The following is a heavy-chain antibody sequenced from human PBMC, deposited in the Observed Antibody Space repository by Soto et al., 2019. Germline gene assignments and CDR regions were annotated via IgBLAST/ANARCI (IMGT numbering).Heavy chain of an antibody. CDR2: ISTDNGNT. D-gene: IGHD3-10*01. V-gene: IGHV1-18*01. J-gene: IGHJ6*02. CDR1: GYTFTSSG. Sequence: QVQLVQSGAEVKKPGASVKVSCKASGYTFTSSGISWVRQAPGQGLEWMGWISTDNGNTNYAQHLQGRVSMTTDTSTSTAYMHLRSLRTDDTAVYYCARDQGITTVGVYSMYYYGMDVWGQGTTVTVSS. CDR3: ARDQGITTVGVYSMYYYGMDV.